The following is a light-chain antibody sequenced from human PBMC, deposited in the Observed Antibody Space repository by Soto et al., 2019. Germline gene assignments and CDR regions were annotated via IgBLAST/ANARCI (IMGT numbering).Light chain of an antibody. CDR1: QSVSSSY. CDR2: GAS. Sequence: ESVLTQSPGTLSMSPGERATLSCRASQSVSSSYSAWYQQKPGQAPRLLIYGASRRATGIPDRFSGSGSGTEFTLTISRLEPEDFAVYYCQQYGSSPFTFGPGTKVDIQ. J-gene: IGKJ3*01. CDR3: QQYGSSPFT. V-gene: IGKV3-20*01.